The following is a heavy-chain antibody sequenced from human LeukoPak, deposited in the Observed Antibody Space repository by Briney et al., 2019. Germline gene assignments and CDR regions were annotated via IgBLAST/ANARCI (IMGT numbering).Heavy chain of an antibody. CDR2: INHSGST. D-gene: IGHD2-2*01. V-gene: IGHV4-34*01. J-gene: IGHJ5*02. CDR3: ARGRYYCSSTSCPNWFDP. CDR1: GGSFSGYY. Sequence: SETLSLTCAVYGGSFSGYYWSWIRQPPGKGLEWIGEINHSGSTNYNPSLKSRVTISVDTSKNQFSLKLSSVTAADTAVYYCARGRYYCSSTSCPNWFDPWGRGTLVTVSS.